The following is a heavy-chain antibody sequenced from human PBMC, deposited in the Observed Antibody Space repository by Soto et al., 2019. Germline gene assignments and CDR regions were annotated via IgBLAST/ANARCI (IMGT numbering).Heavy chain of an antibody. J-gene: IGHJ4*02. V-gene: IGHV5-51*01. D-gene: IGHD2-2*01. CDR1: GYSFTSYG. CDR2: IYPGDSDT. CDR3: ARGGYCGSTSCFLDY. Sequence: GESLKISCKGSGYSFTSYGIGWVRQMPGKGLDWMGIIYPGDSDTRYSPSFQGQVTISADKSISTAYLQWSSLKASDTAMYYCARGGYCGSTSCFLDYWGQGTLVTVSS.